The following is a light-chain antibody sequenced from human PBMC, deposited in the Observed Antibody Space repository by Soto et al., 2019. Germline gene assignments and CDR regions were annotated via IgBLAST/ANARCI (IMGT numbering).Light chain of an antibody. J-gene: IGKJ4*01. Sequence: EIVLTQSPATLSVSPGERATLSCRASQSVRSNLAWYQQKPGQPPRLLIYDASTRATGIPSRFSGSGSGTEFTLTISSLKSEDFAVYYCQQYDNWPPITFGGGTKVDIK. CDR3: QQYDNWPPIT. CDR2: DAS. V-gene: IGKV3-15*01. CDR1: QSVRSN.